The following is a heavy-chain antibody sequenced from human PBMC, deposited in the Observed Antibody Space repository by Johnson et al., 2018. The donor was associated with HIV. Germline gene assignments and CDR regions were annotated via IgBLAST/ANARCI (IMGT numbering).Heavy chain of an antibody. CDR2: ISGSGGST. J-gene: IGHJ3*01. CDR1: GFTFDDYG. CDR3: ARGSSGSFDL. Sequence: EVQLVESGGGVVRPGGSLRLSCAASGFTFDDYGMSWVRQAPGKGLEWVSGISGSGGSTYYADSVKGRFTISRDKSKNAVYLQMSSLRAEDTALYYCARGSSGSFDLWGRGTMVTVSS. V-gene: IGHV3-20*04. D-gene: IGHD6-6*01.